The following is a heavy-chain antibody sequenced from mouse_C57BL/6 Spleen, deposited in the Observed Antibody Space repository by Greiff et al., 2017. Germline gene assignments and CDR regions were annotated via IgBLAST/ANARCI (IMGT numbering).Heavy chain of an antibody. CDR2: IYPGNSDT. V-gene: IGHV1-5*01. J-gene: IGHJ2*01. CDR3: TRWLLSVDYFDY. D-gene: IGHD2-3*01. CDR1: GYTFTSYW. Sequence: VQLKQSGTVLARPGASVKMSCTTSGYTFTSYWMNWVKQRPGQGLEWIGAIYPGNSDTSYNQKFKGKAKLTAVTSASTAYMALSSLTNEDSAVYYCTRWLLSVDYFDYWGQGTTLTVSS.